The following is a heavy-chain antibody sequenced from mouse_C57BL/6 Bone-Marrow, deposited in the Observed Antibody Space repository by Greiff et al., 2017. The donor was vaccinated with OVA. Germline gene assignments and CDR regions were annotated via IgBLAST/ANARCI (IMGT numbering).Heavy chain of an antibody. CDR1: GFNIKDDY. J-gene: IGHJ2*01. Sequence: VQLQQSGAELVRPGASVKLSCTASGFNIKDDYMHWVKQRTEQGLEWIGRIDPEDGETKYAPKFQGKATITADTSSNTAYLQLSSLTSEDTAVYYCAKGRTAQATVKDYWGQGTTLTVSS. V-gene: IGHV14-2*01. CDR2: IDPEDGET. CDR3: AKGRTAQATVKDY. D-gene: IGHD3-2*02.